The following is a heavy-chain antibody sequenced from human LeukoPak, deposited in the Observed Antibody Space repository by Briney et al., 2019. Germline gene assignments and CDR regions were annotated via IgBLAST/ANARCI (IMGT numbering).Heavy chain of an antibody. D-gene: IGHD7-27*01. V-gene: IGHV4-59*01. CDR2: IYYSGST. Sequence: PSETLSLTCTVSGGSISSYYWSWIRQPPGKGLEWIGYIYYSGSTNYNPSLKSRVTISVDTSKNQLSLKLSSVTAADTAVYYCARDLAGEYWYFDLWGRGTLVTVSS. J-gene: IGHJ2*01. CDR3: ARDLAGEYWYFDL. CDR1: GGSISSYY.